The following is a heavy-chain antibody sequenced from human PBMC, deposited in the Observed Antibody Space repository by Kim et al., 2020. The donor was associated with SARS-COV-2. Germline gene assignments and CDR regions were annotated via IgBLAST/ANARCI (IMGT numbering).Heavy chain of an antibody. D-gene: IGHD6-13*01. CDR3: ARVGQAAAGPFDY. Sequence: YADSVKGRFTISRDNAKNSLYLQMNSLRAEDTAVYYCARVGQAAAGPFDYWGQGTLVTVSS. J-gene: IGHJ4*02. V-gene: IGHV3-11*06.